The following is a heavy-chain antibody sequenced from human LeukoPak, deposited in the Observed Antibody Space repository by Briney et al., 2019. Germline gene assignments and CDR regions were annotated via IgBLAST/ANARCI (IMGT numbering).Heavy chain of an antibody. V-gene: IGHV3-64*01. CDR2: INSNGDTT. D-gene: IGHD3/OR15-3a*01. Sequence: GGSLRLSCAASGFTFRNHAMHWVRQAPGKGLEYVSAINSNGDTTYYGNSVKGRFTISRDNSKSTLYPQMVSLRPADTAVYYCAREERGLAIDYWGQGALVTVSS. CDR3: AREERGLAIDY. CDR1: GFTFRNHA. J-gene: IGHJ4*02.